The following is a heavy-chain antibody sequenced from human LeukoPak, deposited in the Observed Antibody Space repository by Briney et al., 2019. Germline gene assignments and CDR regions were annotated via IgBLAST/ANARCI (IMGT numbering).Heavy chain of an antibody. D-gene: IGHD1-26*01. CDR3: AMGRGSGTNAFDI. J-gene: IGHJ3*02. CDR2: IIPIFGTA. Sequence: ASVKVSCKASGGTFSSYAIRWVRQAPGHGLEWMGVIIPIFGTANYAQKFQGRVTITTDETTSTAYMELSRLRSEDTAVYYCAMGRGSGTNAFDIWGQGTVVTVSS. V-gene: IGHV1-69*05. CDR1: GGTFSSYA.